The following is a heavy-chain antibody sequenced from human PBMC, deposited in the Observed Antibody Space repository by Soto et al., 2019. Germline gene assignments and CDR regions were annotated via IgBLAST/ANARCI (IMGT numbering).Heavy chain of an antibody. Sequence: EVQLVESGGGLVKPGGSLRLSCAVSGFTFSTYDMNWVRQAPGKGLEWVASISRTGDYIYYAESVKGRFTISRDDADYSLPLQMSSLRVEDTAVYYCAREYFAYWGQGTLVTVSS. CDR2: ISRTGDYI. V-gene: IGHV3-21*02. CDR1: GFTFSTYD. J-gene: IGHJ4*02. CDR3: AREYFAY.